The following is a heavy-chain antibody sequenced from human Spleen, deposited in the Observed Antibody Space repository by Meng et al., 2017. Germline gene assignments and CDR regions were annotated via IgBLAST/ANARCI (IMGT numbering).Heavy chain of an antibody. CDR2: INPNSGTT. CDR1: GYTFIAYY. CDR3: AKDEDISAAGKLFGDY. V-gene: IGHV1-2*02. Sequence: ASVKVSCKASGYTFIAYYMHWVRQAPGQGLEWMGSINPNSGTTSYAQKFQGRITMTGDTSISTAYMELSGLRSDDTAMYYCAKDEDISAAGKLFGDYWGQGTLVTVSS. D-gene: IGHD6-13*01. J-gene: IGHJ4*02.